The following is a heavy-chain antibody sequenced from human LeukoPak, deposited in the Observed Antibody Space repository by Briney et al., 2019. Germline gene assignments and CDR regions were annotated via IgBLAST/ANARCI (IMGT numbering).Heavy chain of an antibody. J-gene: IGHJ5*02. CDR1: GVISSSYA. CDR2: ISGSGDST. Sequence: GGSLRLSCAPSGVISSSYAMSWVRHAPEKGLEWVSAISGSGDSTYYTDSVKGRFTISRDNTKNTQYLQMNSLRAEDTAVYYCAKEARYAAAIWFYPWGQGTLVTVSS. V-gene: IGHV3-23*01. CDR3: AKEARYAAAIWFYP. D-gene: IGHD6-13*01.